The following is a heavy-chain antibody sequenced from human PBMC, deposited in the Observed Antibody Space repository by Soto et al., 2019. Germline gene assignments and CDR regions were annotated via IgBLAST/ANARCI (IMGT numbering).Heavy chain of an antibody. CDR2: IYSGGST. V-gene: IGHV3-53*01. D-gene: IGHD3-22*01. CDR1: GFTVSSNY. CDR3: ARELGGGYYYDSSGYYGLGWFDP. Sequence: GGSLRLSCAASGFTVSSNYMSWVRQAPGKGLEWVSVIYSGGSTYYADSVKGRFTISRDNSKNTLYLQMNSLRAEDTAVYYCARELGGGYYYDSSGYYGLGWFDPWGQGTLVTVSS. J-gene: IGHJ5*02.